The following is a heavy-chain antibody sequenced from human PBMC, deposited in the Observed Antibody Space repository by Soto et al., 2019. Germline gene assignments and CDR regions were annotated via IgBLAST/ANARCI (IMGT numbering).Heavy chain of an antibody. CDR1: GYTFTGHY. Sequence: QVQLVQSGAEVKPPGASVKVSCKASGYTFTGHYMHWVRQVSGRRLEFLGWLKPDNGGTYYAPTFQGRVTFTRDECNTSAYMEMSGLHSDDTAVYFCARDLSPLGSGSPCPTFGMDLWGQGTTVAVSS. J-gene: IGHJ6*02. CDR2: LKPDNGGT. V-gene: IGHV1-2*02. CDR3: ARDLSPLGSGSPCPTFGMDL. D-gene: IGHD3-10*01.